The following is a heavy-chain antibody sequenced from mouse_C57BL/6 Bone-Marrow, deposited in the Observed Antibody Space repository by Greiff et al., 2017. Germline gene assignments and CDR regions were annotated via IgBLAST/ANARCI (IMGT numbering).Heavy chain of an antibody. Sequence: VQLQRSGAELVRPGASVKLSCTASGFNIKDDYMHWVKQRPEQGLEGIGWIDPENGDTEYASKFQGKATITADTSSNTAYLQLSSLTSEDTAVYYCTTGGMVTSWGQGTLVTVSA. J-gene: IGHJ3*01. CDR1: GFNIKDDY. CDR3: TTGGMVTS. CDR2: IDPENGDT. D-gene: IGHD2-2*01. V-gene: IGHV14-4*01.